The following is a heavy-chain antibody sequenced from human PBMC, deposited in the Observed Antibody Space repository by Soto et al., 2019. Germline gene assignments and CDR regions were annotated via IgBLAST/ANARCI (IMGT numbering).Heavy chain of an antibody. D-gene: IGHD1-1*01. CDR2: INHSGTI. Sequence: QVHLQQWGAGLLMPSETLSLTCAVSGGSFSGYYWTWIRQPPGKGLEWIGEINHSGTISYNPSLRTRVNISVDKSQNHISLRLAAVVAADTAEYYWARGRSYNYDAGSQGRQWGQGTLVSGSS. CDR1: GGSFSGYY. V-gene: IGHV4-34*01. J-gene: IGHJ4*02. CDR3: ARGRSYNYDAGSQGRQ.